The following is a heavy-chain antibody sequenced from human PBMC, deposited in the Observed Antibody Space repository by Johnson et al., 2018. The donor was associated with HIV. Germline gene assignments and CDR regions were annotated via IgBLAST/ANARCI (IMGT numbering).Heavy chain of an antibody. CDR1: GFTFSSYA. CDR3: ARQYYGSGTDAFDI. D-gene: IGHD3-10*01. CDR2: ISYDGSNK. Sequence: VQVVESGGGVVQPGRSLKLSCAASGFTFSSYAMHWVRQAPGKGLEWVAVISYDGSNKYYADSVKGRFTISRDNSKNTLYLQMNGLRVEDTAVYYCARQYYGSGTDAFDIWGQGTMVTVSS. J-gene: IGHJ3*02. V-gene: IGHV3-30-3*01.